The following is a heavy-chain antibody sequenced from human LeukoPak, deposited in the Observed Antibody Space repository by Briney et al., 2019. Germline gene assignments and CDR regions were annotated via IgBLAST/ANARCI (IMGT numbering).Heavy chain of an antibody. CDR3: AKGWALGSYHYMEV. CDR2: ISGSDDRT. V-gene: IGHV3-23*01. Sequence: PGGSLRLSCGASGFTFSRYAMFWVRQTPRKGLEWVSGISGSDDRTYYADFLEGRFTISRDNKKNTLSLQMNSLTVEDTAIYYCAKGWALGSYHYMEVWGKGTTVTVSS. D-gene: IGHD1-26*01. CDR1: GFTFSRYA. J-gene: IGHJ6*03.